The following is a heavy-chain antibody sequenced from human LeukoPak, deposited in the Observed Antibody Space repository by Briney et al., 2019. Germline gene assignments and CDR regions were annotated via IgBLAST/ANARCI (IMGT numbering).Heavy chain of an antibody. D-gene: IGHD4-17*01. CDR1: GYTFTSYD. J-gene: IGHJ4*02. V-gene: IGHV1-8*01. CDR3: ARDHGDYVGSFDY. Sequence: ASVKVSCKASGYTFTSYDVNWVRQATGQGLEWMGWMNPISGDTGYALKFQGRVTMSRNTSISTAYMELGSLRSEDTAVYYCARDHGDYVGSFDYWGQGTLVTVSS. CDR2: MNPISGDT.